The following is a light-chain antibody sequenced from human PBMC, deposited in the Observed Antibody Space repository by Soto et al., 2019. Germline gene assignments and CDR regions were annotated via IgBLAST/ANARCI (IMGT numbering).Light chain of an antibody. V-gene: IGKV3-20*01. CDR3: QQYGGSPT. CDR2: VAS. Sequence: EIVLTQSPGTLSLSPGERATLSCRASQSVRSSYLAWYQQKPGQAPRLLIYVASSRATGIPDRFSGSGSGTDFTFTISRLEPEDLAVYYCQQYGGSPTFGGGSKVGIK. J-gene: IGKJ4*01. CDR1: QSVRSSY.